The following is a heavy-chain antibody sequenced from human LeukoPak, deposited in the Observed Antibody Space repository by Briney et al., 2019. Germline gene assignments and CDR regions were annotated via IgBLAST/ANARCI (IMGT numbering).Heavy chain of an antibody. V-gene: IGHV1-46*01. CDR1: GYTFTTYY. CDR3: ARGGITIFYDC. CDR2: INPSGGST. Sequence: ASVKVSCKASGYTFTTYYVHWVRQAPGQGLEWMGIINPSGGSTTYAQKFQGRVTMTRDTSSSTVYMELSSLRSEDTAVYFCARGGITIFYDCWGQGTLVTVSS. D-gene: IGHD3-10*02. J-gene: IGHJ4*02.